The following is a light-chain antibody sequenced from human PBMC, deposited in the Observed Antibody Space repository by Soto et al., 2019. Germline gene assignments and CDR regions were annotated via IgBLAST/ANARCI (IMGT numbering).Light chain of an antibody. Sequence: IVMTQSPAPLSVSPGERVTLSCRVSQSVRSNLAWYQQRPGRAPRLLIYGASSRATGIPARFSGSGSGTEFTLTISSLQSEDFAVYYCQHYNNWPPWTFGQGTKVEIK. V-gene: IGKV3-15*01. CDR3: QHYNNWPPWT. J-gene: IGKJ1*01. CDR2: GAS. CDR1: QSVRSN.